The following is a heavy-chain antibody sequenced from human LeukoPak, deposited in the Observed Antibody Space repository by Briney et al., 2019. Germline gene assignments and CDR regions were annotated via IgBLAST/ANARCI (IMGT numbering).Heavy chain of an antibody. D-gene: IGHD3-3*01. CDR3: ARGCLSYDFWSGYYTDY. V-gene: IGHV1-2*02. CDR1: GGTFSSYA. Sequence: ASVKVSCKASGGTFSSYAISWVRQAPGQGLEWMGWINPNSGGTNYAQKFQGRVTMTRDTSISTAYMELSRLRSDDTAVYYCARGCLSYDFWSGYYTDYWGQGTLVTVSS. CDR2: INPNSGGT. J-gene: IGHJ4*02.